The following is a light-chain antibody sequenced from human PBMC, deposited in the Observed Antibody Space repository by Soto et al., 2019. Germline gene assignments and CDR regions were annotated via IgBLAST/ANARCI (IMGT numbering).Light chain of an antibody. CDR2: DAS. Sequence: EIVLTQSPATLSLSLGERATLSCRASQNLNTYLVWYQKKPGQAPRLLIYDASKRATGIPDRFSGSGSGTDFTLTISSLAPEDFALYYCQQRSSWPRAVGGGTKVEIK. CDR1: QNLNTY. J-gene: IGKJ4*01. CDR3: QQRSSWPRA. V-gene: IGKV3-11*01.